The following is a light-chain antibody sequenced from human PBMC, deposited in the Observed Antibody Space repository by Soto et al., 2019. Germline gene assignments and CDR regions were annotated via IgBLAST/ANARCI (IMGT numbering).Light chain of an antibody. Sequence: DIQMTQSPSALSASVGDRVTITCRATETINRWLAWYQQKPGRAPKLLVYEASVLESGVPSRFRGSGSGREFNLILSNLQPDDFATYYCQQYNSSFYTFGQGTTLEIK. J-gene: IGKJ2*01. V-gene: IGKV1-5*01. CDR3: QQYNSSFYT. CDR1: ETINRW. CDR2: EAS.